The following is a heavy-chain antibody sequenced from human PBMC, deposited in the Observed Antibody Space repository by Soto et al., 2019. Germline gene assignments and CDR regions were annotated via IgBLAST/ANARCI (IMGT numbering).Heavy chain of an antibody. D-gene: IGHD4-17*01. CDR3: ARLRSDAFDI. V-gene: IGHV3-21*04. CDR2: ISSSSSHK. CDR1: GFTFNYFT. Sequence: EVQLVESGGGLVKPGESLRLSCAASGFTFNYFTMNWVRKAPGKGLEWVASISSSSSHKYSADSVRGRFTFSRDNANNSLYLQMNRLRVDDTAVYYCARLRSDAFDIWGQGTLVTVSS. J-gene: IGHJ3*02.